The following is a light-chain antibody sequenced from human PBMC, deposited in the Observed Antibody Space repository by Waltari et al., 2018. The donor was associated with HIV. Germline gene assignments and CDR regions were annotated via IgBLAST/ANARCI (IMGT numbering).Light chain of an antibody. J-gene: IGKJ2*01. Sequence: DIQMTQSPSSLSASVGDRVTISCRASRPVFTDLNWYQQKHGEAPKVLIPGAFILRNGVPPRFVGSGSGTGFTLVINGLQPEDFAIYFCQQSYNSPYTFGQGTKLEIK. CDR1: RPVFTD. V-gene: IGKV1-39*01. CDR3: QQSYNSPYT. CDR2: GAF.